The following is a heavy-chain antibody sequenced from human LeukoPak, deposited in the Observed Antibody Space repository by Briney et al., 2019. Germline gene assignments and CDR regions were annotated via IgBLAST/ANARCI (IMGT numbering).Heavy chain of an antibody. CDR2: IGDSGTTI. V-gene: IGHV3-11*01. CDR3: ARGYGHNFY. D-gene: IGHD5-24*01. J-gene: IGHJ4*02. Sequence: PGGSLRLSCAASGFIFSDYYMKWIRQAPGKGLEWVSYIGDSGTTINYADSVKGRFTMSRDNTKNSLYLQINSLSAEDTAVYYCARGYGHNFYWGQGTQVTVSS. CDR1: GFIFSDYY.